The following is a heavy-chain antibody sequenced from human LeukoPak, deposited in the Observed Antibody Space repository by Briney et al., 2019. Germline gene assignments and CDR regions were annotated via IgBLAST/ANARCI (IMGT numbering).Heavy chain of an antibody. CDR1: GFTFTSYA. CDR2: ITGSGGTT. CDR3: AKMQGYFDY. Sequence: GGSLRLSCAASGFTFTSYAMSWVRQAPGKGLEWVSAITGSGGTTYYADFVKGRFTISRDNSKDTLYLQMNGLRVEDTAVYYCAKMQGYFDYWGQGTLVTVSS. J-gene: IGHJ4*02. V-gene: IGHV3-23*01.